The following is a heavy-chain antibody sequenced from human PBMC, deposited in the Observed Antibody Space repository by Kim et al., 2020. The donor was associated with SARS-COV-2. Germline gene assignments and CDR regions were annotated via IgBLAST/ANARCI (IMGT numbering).Heavy chain of an antibody. D-gene: IGHD1-20*01. CDR2: SYI. CDR3: ARDRYSDL. V-gene: IGHV3-21*01. Sequence: SYIYYADSVRGRFTSSRDNAKNSLYLQMNSLRAEDTAVYYCARDRYSDLWGRGTLVTVSS. J-gene: IGHJ2*01.